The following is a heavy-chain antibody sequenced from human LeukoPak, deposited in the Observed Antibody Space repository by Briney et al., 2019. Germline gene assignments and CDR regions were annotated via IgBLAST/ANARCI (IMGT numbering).Heavy chain of an antibody. D-gene: IGHD6-19*01. V-gene: IGHV3-20*01. CDR2: IEYNGGRT. CDR1: GFTFDGFG. CDR3: ARDGSSGWYSDY. Sequence: PGGSLRLSCAASGFTFDGFGMSWVRQAPGKGLEWVSGIEYNGGRTGYSDSVKGRFTISRDNAKNFLYLQMNSLRAEDTAFYHCARDGSSGWYSDYWGQGTLVTVSS. J-gene: IGHJ4*02.